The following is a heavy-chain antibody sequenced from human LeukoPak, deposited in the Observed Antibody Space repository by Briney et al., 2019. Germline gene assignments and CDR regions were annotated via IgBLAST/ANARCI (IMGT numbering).Heavy chain of an antibody. J-gene: IGHJ4*02. CDR3: ARVGYDILTGFHY. CDR2: TSSRSSSI. V-gene: IGHV3-48*02. CDR1: GGSISSSS. Sequence: ETLSLTCTVSGGSISSSSYYWGWIRQPPGKGLEWVSFTSSRSSSIYYADSVKGRFTISRDNAKKSLYLQMNSLRDEDTAVYYCARVGYDILTGFHYWGQGTLVTVSS. D-gene: IGHD3-9*01.